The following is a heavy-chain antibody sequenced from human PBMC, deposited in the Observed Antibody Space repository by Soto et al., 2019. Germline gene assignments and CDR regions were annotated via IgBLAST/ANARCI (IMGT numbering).Heavy chain of an antibody. CDR3: ARGPEGVDIVTYFDY. V-gene: IGHV4-30-2*01. Sequence: QLQLQESGSGLVKPSQTLSLTCAVSGGSISSGGYSWSWIRQPPGKGLEWIGYIYHSGSTYYNPSLKSRVTLSVDRSKNQFSLKLSSVTAADTAVYYCARGPEGVDIVTYFDYWGQGTLVTVSS. CDR1: GGSISSGGYS. J-gene: IGHJ4*02. D-gene: IGHD2-2*03. CDR2: IYHSGST.